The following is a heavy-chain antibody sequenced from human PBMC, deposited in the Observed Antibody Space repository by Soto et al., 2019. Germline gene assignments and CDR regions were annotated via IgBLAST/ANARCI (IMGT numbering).Heavy chain of an antibody. V-gene: IGHV3-21*01. CDR3: ARDSPSSGSYYGDFPGY. J-gene: IGHJ4*02. D-gene: IGHD1-26*01. CDR2: ISSSSSYI. CDR1: GFTFSSYS. Sequence: GGSLRLSCAASGFTFSSYSMNWVRQAPGKGLEWVSSISSSSSYIYYADSVKGRFTISRDNAKNSLYLQMNSLRAEDTAVYYCARDSPSSGSYYGDFPGYWGQGTLVTVSS.